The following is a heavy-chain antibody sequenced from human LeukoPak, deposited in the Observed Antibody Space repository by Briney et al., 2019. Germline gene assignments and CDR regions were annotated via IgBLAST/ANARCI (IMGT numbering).Heavy chain of an antibody. V-gene: IGHV1-18*01. CDR3: ARDRAMIVVVTAAGVDY. Sequence: GASVKVSCKASGYTFTSYGNSWVRQAPGQGLEWMGWISAYNGNTNYAQKLQGRVTMTTDTSTSTAYMELRSLRSDDTAVYYCARDRAMIVVVTAAGVDYWGQGTLVTVSS. CDR1: GYTFTSYG. D-gene: IGHD3-22*01. CDR2: ISAYNGNT. J-gene: IGHJ4*02.